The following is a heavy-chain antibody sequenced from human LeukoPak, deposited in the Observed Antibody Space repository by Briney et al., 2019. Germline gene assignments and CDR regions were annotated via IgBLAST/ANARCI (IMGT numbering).Heavy chain of an antibody. D-gene: IGHD3-16*01. V-gene: IGHV3-11*04. CDR3: AKFGYGYHFDS. CDR2: ISSSGSTI. J-gene: IGHJ4*02. Sequence: GGSLRLSCAASGFTLCEYYMSWIRQAPGKGVEWVSYISSSGSTIYYADSVKGRFTISRDNAKNTLYLQMNSLRAEDTAVYYCAKFGYGYHFDSWGQGTLVTVSS. CDR1: GFTLCEYY.